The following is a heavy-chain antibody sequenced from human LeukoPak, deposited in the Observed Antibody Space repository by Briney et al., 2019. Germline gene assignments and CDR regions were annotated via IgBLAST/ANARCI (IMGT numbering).Heavy chain of an antibody. Sequence: SGTLSLTCTVSGGSISISNTNYWGWLRQPPGKSLEWIGSIYYSGTTHYNPSLKSRVTIPVDTSKNQLSLKLRSVTAADTAVYYCARDYGDYPYWYFDPWGRGTLVTVSS. CDR1: GGSISISNTNY. CDR3: ARDYGDYPYWYFDP. D-gene: IGHD4-17*01. CDR2: IYYSGTT. J-gene: IGHJ2*01. V-gene: IGHV4-39*01.